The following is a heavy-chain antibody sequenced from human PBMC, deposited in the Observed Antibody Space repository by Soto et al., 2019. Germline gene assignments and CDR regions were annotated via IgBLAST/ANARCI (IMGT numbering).Heavy chain of an antibody. V-gene: IGHV3-13*01. D-gene: IGHD3-3*01. J-gene: IGHJ3*02. CDR3: ARGLPIFGVVMGDACDI. CDR1: GFTFSSYD. Sequence: EVQLVESGGGLVQPGGSLRLSCAASGFTFSSYDMHWVRQATGNGLELVSAIGTAGDTYYPGSVKGRFTISRENPKNSLYLQMNSLRAEDTAVYYCARGLPIFGVVMGDACDIWGQGTMVTVSS. CDR2: IGTAGDT.